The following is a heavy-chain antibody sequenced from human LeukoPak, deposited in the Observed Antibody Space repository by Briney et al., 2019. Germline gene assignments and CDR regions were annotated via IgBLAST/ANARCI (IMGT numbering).Heavy chain of an antibody. J-gene: IGHJ3*02. Sequence: GASVKVSCKASGYTFTDDYVHWVRQAPGQRLEWMGWINAGNGNTKYSQEFQGRVTITRNTSISTAYMELSSLRSEDTAVYYCAQQNYYDSSGSDDAFDIWGQGTMVTVSS. V-gene: IGHV1/OR15-3*01. CDR3: AQQNYYDSSGSDDAFDI. CDR2: INAGNGNT. D-gene: IGHD3-22*01. CDR1: GYTFTDDY.